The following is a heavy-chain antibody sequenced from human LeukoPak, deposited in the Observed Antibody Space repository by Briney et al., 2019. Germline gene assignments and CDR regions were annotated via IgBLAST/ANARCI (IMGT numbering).Heavy chain of an antibody. Sequence: GASVKVSCKVSGYTFTEFSINWVRQTPGKGLEWMGSYDPEDGETLYAQNFQGRVTMTEDTSTDTASMELTSLRSEDTAMYYCVTVEREYFDTSGYFDYWGPGTLVTVSS. CDR1: GYTFTEFS. V-gene: IGHV1-24*01. CDR2: YDPEDGET. CDR3: VTVEREYFDTSGYFDY. D-gene: IGHD3-22*01. J-gene: IGHJ4*02.